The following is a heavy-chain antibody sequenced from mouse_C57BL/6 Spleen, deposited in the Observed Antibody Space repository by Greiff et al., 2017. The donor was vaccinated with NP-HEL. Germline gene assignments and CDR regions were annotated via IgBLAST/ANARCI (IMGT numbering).Heavy chain of an antibody. CDR2: IYPGDGDT. CDR3: ARKQTYGSSPYYFDY. CDR1: GYAFSSSW. Sequence: QVQLQQSGPELVKPGASVKISCKASGYAFSSSWMNWVKQRPGKGLEWIGRIYPGDGDTNYNGKFKGKATLTADKSSSTAYMQLSSLTSEDSAVYFCARKQTYGSSPYYFDYWGQGTTLTVSS. D-gene: IGHD1-1*01. J-gene: IGHJ2*01. V-gene: IGHV1-82*01.